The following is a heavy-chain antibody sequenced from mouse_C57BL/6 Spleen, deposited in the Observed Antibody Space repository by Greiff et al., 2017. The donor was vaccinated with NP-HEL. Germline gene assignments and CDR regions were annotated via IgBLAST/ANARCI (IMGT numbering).Heavy chain of an antibody. J-gene: IGHJ4*01. D-gene: IGHD1-1*01. CDR3: ARRSAYYYGSSPYYAMDY. V-gene: IGHV8-12*01. Sequence: QVTLKESGPGILQSSQTLSLTCSFSGFSLSTSGMGVSWIRQPSGKGLEWLAHIYWDDDKRYNPSLKSRLTISKDTSRNQVFLKITSVDTADTATYYCARRSAYYYGSSPYYAMDYWGQGTSVTVSS. CDR1: GFSLSTSGMG. CDR2: IYWDDDK.